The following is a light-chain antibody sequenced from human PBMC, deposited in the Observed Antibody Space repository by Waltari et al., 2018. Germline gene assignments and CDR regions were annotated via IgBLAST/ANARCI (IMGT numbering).Light chain of an antibody. Sequence: SYAMTQPPPGSAAPGTAAKVTCGGSSIGSNSLTWYKQRPGQAPVVVIHDDDDRPSGISERFSGSNSGNTATLTISRVEPGDEADYYCQVWDSGSDIVFGGGTKLTVL. V-gene: IGLV3-21*04. CDR1: SIGSNS. CDR3: QVWDSGSDIV. J-gene: IGLJ3*02. CDR2: DDD.